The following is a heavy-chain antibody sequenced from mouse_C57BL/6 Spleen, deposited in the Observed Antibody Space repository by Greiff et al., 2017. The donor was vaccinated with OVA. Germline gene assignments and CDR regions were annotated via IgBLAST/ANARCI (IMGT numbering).Heavy chain of an antibody. Sequence: VQLQQSGPELVKPGASVKISCKASGYAFSSSWMNWVKQRPGKGLEWIGRIYPGEGDTNYNGKFKGKATLTADKSSSTAYRQLSSLTSEDSAVYCCARTGYGSSYRYFDVWGTGTTVTVSS. CDR3: ARTGYGSSYRYFDV. D-gene: IGHD1-1*01. J-gene: IGHJ1*03. CDR1: GYAFSSSW. V-gene: IGHV1-82*01. CDR2: IYPGEGDT.